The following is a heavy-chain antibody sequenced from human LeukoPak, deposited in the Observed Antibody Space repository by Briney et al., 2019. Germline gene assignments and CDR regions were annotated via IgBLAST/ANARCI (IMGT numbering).Heavy chain of an antibody. J-gene: IGHJ3*02. CDR2: IKQDGSAK. CDR3: AKDGKRSSTSCSHFDI. D-gene: IGHD2-2*01. CDR1: GITFSSYY. Sequence: GGSLRLSCAASGITFSSYYMSWVRQAPGKGQEWVANIKQDGSAKYYVDSVKGRFTISRDNAKNSLHLQMNSLRAEDTAVYYCAKDGKRSSTSCSHFDIWGQGTMVTVSS. V-gene: IGHV3-7*01.